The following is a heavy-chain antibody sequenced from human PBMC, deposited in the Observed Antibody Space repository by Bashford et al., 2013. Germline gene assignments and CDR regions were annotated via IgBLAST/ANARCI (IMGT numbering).Heavy chain of an antibody. Sequence: SVGSLRLSCIGSGFTFSDYHITWIRQAPGKGLEWVSHTSASNGKTEYADSVKGRFTISRDNAKNSLFLQMNSLRDGDTAVYFCARDPRDGYAALDIWGQGTMVTVSS. J-gene: IGHJ3*02. CDR2: TSASNGKT. CDR3: ARDPRDGYAALDI. D-gene: IGHD5-24*01. CDR1: GFTFSDYH. V-gene: IGHV3-11*05.